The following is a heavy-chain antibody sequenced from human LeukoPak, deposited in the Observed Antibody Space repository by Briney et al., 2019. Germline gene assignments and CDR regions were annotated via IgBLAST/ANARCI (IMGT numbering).Heavy chain of an antibody. CDR3: AVPRASNCSSTSCYFSY. CDR2: INHSGST. D-gene: IGHD2-2*01. CDR1: GGSFSGYY. V-gene: IGHV4-34*01. Sequence: SETLSLTCAVYGGSFSGYYWSWIRQPPGKGLEWIGEINHSGSTNYNPSLKSRVTISEGTSKNQFSLKLSSVTAADTAVYYCAVPRASNCSSTSCYFSYWGQGTLVTVSS. J-gene: IGHJ4*02.